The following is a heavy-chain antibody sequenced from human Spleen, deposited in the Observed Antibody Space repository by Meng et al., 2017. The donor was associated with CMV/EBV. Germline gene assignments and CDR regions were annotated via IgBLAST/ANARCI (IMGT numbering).Heavy chain of an antibody. Sequence: GESLKISCAASGFTFSNYEMNWVRQAPGKGLEWVSSITSSDSNIDYADSVKGRFTISRDNAKNSLYLQMNGLRAEDTAVYYCARDSPPGLFDYWGQGALVTVSS. D-gene: IGHD1-14*01. V-gene: IGHV3-48*03. CDR3: ARDSPPGLFDY. J-gene: IGHJ4*02. CDR2: ITSSDSNI. CDR1: GFTFSNYE.